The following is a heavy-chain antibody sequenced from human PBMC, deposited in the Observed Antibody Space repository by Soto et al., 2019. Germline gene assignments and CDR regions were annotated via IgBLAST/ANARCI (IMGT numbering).Heavy chain of an antibody. CDR3: ETVVWGRDIVLMVSSYYFDY. V-gene: IGHV1-24*01. Sequence: ASVKVSCKVSGYTLTELSMHWVRQAPGKGLEWMGGFDPEDGETIYAQKYQGRVTMTEDTSTDTAYMELSSLRSEDTAVYYFETVVWGRDIVLMVSSYYFDYWGQGTLVTVSS. D-gene: IGHD2-8*01. CDR2: FDPEDGET. J-gene: IGHJ4*02. CDR1: GYTLTELS.